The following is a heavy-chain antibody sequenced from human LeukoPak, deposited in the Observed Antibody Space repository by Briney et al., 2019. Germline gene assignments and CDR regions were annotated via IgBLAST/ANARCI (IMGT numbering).Heavy chain of an antibody. J-gene: IGHJ4*02. Sequence: PSETLSLTCAVYGGSFSGYYWSWIRQPPGKGLEWIGEINHSGSTNYNPSLKSRVTISVDTSKNQFSLKMSSVTAADTAVYYCARRSGLPDYWGQGTLVTVSS. CDR3: ARRSGLPDY. V-gene: IGHV4-34*01. D-gene: IGHD5-12*01. CDR2: INHSGST. CDR1: GGSFSGYY.